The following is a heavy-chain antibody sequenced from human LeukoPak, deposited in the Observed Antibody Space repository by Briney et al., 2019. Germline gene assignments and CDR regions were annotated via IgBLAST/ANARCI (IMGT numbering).Heavy chain of an antibody. CDR3: ARDLCSGGSCYGRFDP. CDR1: GGSIGSYY. CDR2: IYYSGST. D-gene: IGHD2-15*01. J-gene: IGHJ5*02. V-gene: IGHV4-59*01. Sequence: KPSETLSLTCTVSGGSIGSYYWSWIRQPPGKGLEWIGYIYYSGSTNYNPSLKSRVTISVDTSKNQFSLKLSSVTAADTAVYYCARDLCSGGSCYGRFDPWGQGTLVTVSS.